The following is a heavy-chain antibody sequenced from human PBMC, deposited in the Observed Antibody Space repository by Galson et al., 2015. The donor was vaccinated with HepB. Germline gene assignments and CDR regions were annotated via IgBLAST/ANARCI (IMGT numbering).Heavy chain of an antibody. V-gene: IGHV3-30*04. CDR3: ARDVPKGRGGLDY. Sequence: SLRLSCAASGFTFSSYAMHWVRQAPGKGLEWVAVISYDGSNKYYADSVKGRFTISRDNSKNTLYLQMNSLRAEDTAVYYCARDVPKGRGGLDYWGQGTLVTVSS. CDR1: GFTFSSYA. D-gene: IGHD3-10*01. CDR2: ISYDGSNK. J-gene: IGHJ4*02.